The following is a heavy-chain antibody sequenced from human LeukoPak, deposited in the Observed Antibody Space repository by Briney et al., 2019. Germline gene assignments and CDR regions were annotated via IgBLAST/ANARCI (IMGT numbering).Heavy chain of an antibody. CDR3: ARGPYDFWSGYYTGYYYYMDV. CDR1: GFTFSSYE. D-gene: IGHD3-3*01. V-gene: IGHV3-48*03. J-gene: IGHJ6*03. CDR2: ISSSGSTI. Sequence: GGSLRLSCAASGFTFSSYEMNWVCQAPGKGLEWVSYISSSGSTIYYADSVKGRFTISRDNAKNSLYLQMNSLRAEDTAVYYCARGPYDFWSGYYTGYYYYMDVWGKGTTVTVSS.